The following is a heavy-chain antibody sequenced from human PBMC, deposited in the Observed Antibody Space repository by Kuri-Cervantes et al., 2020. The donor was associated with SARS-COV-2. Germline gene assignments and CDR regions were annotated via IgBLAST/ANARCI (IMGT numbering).Heavy chain of an antibody. Sequence: ASVKVSCKASGYTFTSYGISWVRQAPGQGLEWMGGFDPEDGETIYAQKFQGRVTMTEDTSTDAAYMELSSLRSEDTAVYYCALLWFGELPDDYWGQGTRVTVSS. CDR2: FDPEDGET. CDR1: GYTFTSYG. CDR3: ALLWFGELPDDY. D-gene: IGHD3-10*01. J-gene: IGHJ4*02. V-gene: IGHV1-24*01.